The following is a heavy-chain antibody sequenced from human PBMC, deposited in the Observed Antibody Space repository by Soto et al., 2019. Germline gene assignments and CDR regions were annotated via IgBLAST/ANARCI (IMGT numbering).Heavy chain of an antibody. V-gene: IGHV1-18*04. Sequence: ASVKVSCKASGYTFTSYGISWVRQAPGQGLGWMGWISAYNGNTNYAQKLQGRVTMTTDTSTSTAYMELRSLRSDDTAVYYCARGNFWSGLHYYGMDVWGQGTTVTVSS. CDR3: ARGNFWSGLHYYGMDV. D-gene: IGHD3-3*01. J-gene: IGHJ6*02. CDR1: GYTFTSYG. CDR2: ISAYNGNT.